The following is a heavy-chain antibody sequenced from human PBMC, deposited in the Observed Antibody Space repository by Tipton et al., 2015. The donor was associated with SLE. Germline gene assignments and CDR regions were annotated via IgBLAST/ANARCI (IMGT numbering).Heavy chain of an antibody. CDR3: ARGRIAVAGNHFDY. Sequence: LRLSCTVSDDSISNYYWSWIRQSPGKGLEWIGYGYYIGSTNYNPSLKSRLTISVDTSKNQFSLKLSSVTAADTAVYYCARGRIAVAGNHFDYWGQGTLVTVSS. CDR2: GYYIGST. D-gene: IGHD6-19*01. J-gene: IGHJ4*02. CDR1: DDSISNYY. V-gene: IGHV4-59*08.